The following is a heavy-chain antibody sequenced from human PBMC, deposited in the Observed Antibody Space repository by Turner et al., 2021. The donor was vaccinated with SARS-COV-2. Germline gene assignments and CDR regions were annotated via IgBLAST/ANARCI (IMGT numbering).Heavy chain of an antibody. CDR3: ARDLLYASGSYSHDGLDY. Sequence: QVQLVESGGGLVKPGGSLRRCCAASGCTFSDYYMTWIRQAPGKGLEWVSDISGSGSPTYYADSVKGRFTISRDNAKSSLYLQMNSLRAEDTAVYSCARDLLYASGSYSHDGLDYWGQGTQVTVSS. CDR1: GCTFSDYY. J-gene: IGHJ4*02. CDR2: ISGSGSPT. D-gene: IGHD3-10*01. V-gene: IGHV3-11*01.